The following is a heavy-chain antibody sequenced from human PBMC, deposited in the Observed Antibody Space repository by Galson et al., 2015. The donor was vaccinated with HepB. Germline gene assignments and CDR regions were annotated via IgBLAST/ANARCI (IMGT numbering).Heavy chain of an antibody. CDR1: GFRISNFA. CDR2: ISYDGSNQ. D-gene: IGHD3-22*01. Sequence: SLRLSCAASGFRISNFAMHWVRQAPGKGLEWVSMISYDGSNQFYIESVRGRFTISRDVSKNTLYLQMNSLRAEDTAVYYCARDPDDTNGYDLTFEYWGQGTLVTVSS. CDR3: ARDPDDTNGYDLTFEY. J-gene: IGHJ4*02. V-gene: IGHV3-30-3*01.